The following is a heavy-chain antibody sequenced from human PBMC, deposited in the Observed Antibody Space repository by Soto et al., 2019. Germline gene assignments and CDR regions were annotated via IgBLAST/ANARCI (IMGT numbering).Heavy chain of an antibody. Sequence: GGSLRLSCAASGFTLSTYWMHWVRQVPGKGLVWVSRVNSDGTSTAYADSVKGRLTISRDNAKNSLYLQMNSLRAEDTAVYYCARGQGGYSSSWHDYWGQGTLVTVSS. D-gene: IGHD6-13*01. CDR2: VNSDGTST. J-gene: IGHJ4*02. V-gene: IGHV3-74*01. CDR1: GFTLSTYW. CDR3: ARGQGGYSSSWHDY.